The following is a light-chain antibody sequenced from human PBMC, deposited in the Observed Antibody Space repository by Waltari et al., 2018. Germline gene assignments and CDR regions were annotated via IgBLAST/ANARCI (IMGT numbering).Light chain of an antibody. J-gene: IGKJ4*02. CDR3: QHYDSYSAT. Sequence: DIQMTQSPSTLSASVGDRVTITCRASQSITRWLALYQQKPGKAPKLLIYKASILESGVPSRFSGGGSGTEFTLTISSLQPDDFATYYCQHYDSYSATFGRGTKVEIK. CDR2: KAS. CDR1: QSITRW. V-gene: IGKV1-5*03.